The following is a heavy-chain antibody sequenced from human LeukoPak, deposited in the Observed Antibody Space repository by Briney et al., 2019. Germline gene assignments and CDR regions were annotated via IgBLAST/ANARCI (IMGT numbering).Heavy chain of an antibody. CDR3: ARKGWFGELLYAFDI. J-gene: IGHJ3*02. CDR2: IYTSGST. D-gene: IGHD3-10*01. V-gene: IGHV4-4*07. CDR1: GGSISSYY. Sequence: SETVSLTCTVSGGSISSYYWSWIRQPAGKGLEWIGRIYTSGSTNYNPSLKSRVTMSVDTSKNQFSLKLSSVTAADTAVYYCARKGWFGELLYAFDIWGQGTMVTVSS.